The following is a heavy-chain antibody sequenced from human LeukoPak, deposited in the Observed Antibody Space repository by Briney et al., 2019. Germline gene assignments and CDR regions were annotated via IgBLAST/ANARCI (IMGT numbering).Heavy chain of an antibody. CDR1: RLTPDDYG. V-gene: IGHV3-9*02. D-gene: IGHD3-3*01. CDR3: VRRVGDFWREVAFDI. CDR2: IRWNSGSI. J-gene: IGHJ3*02. Sequence: GRSLRLSCHVSRLTPDDYGMRCDRPLQGGCMEWVSGIRWNSGSIGYASFGKGRFTPCRDNAKNSLYLKMNSLRVEDMALYYCVRRVGDFWREVAFDIWGQGTMVTVSS.